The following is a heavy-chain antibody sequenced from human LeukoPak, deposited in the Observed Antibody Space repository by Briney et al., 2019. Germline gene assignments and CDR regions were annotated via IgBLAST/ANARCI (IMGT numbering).Heavy chain of an antibody. D-gene: IGHD3-9*01. Sequence: GGSLRLSCAASGFTFSRYSMNWVRQAPGKGLEWVSSISSTSIYIYNADSVKGRFTTSRDNAKNSLYLQMNSLRAEDTAVYYCARDRDYDILTGYYGDWFDPWGQGTLVTVSS. CDR1: GFTFSRYS. J-gene: IGHJ5*02. V-gene: IGHV3-21*01. CDR3: ARDRDYDILTGYYGDWFDP. CDR2: ISSTSIYI.